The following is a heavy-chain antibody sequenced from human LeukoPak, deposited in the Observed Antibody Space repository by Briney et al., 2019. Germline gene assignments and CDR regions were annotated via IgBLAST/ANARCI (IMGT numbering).Heavy chain of an antibody. J-gene: IGHJ4*02. Sequence: GGSLRLSCAASGFTFGDYYMSWIRQAPGKGLEWVSYISSSGSTIYYADSVKGRFTISRDNAKNSLYLQMNSLRAEDTAVYYCARGGKFGELLYPPDYWGQGTLVTVSS. CDR2: ISSSGSTI. CDR3: ARGGKFGELLYPPDY. D-gene: IGHD3-10*01. CDR1: GFTFGDYY. V-gene: IGHV3-11*01.